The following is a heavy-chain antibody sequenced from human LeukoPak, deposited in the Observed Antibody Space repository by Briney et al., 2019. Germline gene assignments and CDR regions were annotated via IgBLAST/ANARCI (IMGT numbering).Heavy chain of an antibody. J-gene: IGHJ4*02. V-gene: IGHV3-33*01. D-gene: IGHD3-10*01. CDR2: IWYDGSNK. CDR3: AGYDSGSF. Sequence: PGGSLRLSCAASGFTFSSYGMHWVRQAPGKGLEWVAVIWYDGSNKYYADSVKGQFTISRDNSKNTLYLQMNSLRAEDTAIYYCAGYDSGSFWGQGTLVTVSS. CDR1: GFTFSSYG.